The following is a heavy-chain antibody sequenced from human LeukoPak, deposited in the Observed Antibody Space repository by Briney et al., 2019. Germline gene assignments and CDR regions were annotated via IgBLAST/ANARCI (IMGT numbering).Heavy chain of an antibody. CDR3: ARDRGYCSGGSCYRWFDP. CDR1: GGSISSYF. D-gene: IGHD2-15*01. CDR2: IYYSGTT. V-gene: IGHV4-59*01. Sequence: SETLSLTCTVSGGSISSYFWSWIRQPPGKGLEWIGYIYYSGTTNYNPSLKSRVTISVDTSKNQFSLKLSSVTAADTAVYYCARDRGYCSGGSCYRWFDPWGQGTLVTVSS. J-gene: IGHJ5*02.